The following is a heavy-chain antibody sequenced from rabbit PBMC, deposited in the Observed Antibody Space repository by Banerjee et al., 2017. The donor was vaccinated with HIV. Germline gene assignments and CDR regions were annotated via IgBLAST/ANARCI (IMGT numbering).Heavy chain of an antibody. V-gene: IGHV1S7*01. CDR2: IDPVFGSK. Sequence: QLKETGGGLVQPGGSLTLSCKASGFDFSVYYMSWVRQAPGKGLEWIGYIDPVFGSKYFPNWVNGRFTISSQNAQNTLYLQLNSLAAADTATYFCARGYDDYDARLDLWGPGTLVTVS. CDR1: GFDFSVYY. D-gene: IGHD2-1*01. J-gene: IGHJ3*01. CDR3: ARGYDDYDARLDL.